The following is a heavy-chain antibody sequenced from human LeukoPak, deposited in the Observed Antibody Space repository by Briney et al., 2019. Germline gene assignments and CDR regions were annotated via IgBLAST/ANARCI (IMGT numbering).Heavy chain of an antibody. CDR1: GYSFTGYY. J-gene: IGHJ4*02. CDR3: ARDAAYYYDSSGYYYYFAY. V-gene: IGHV1-2*02. CDR2: INPNSGGT. D-gene: IGHD3-22*01. Sequence: ASVKVSCKASGYSFTGYYIHWVRQAPGQGLEWMGWINPNSGGTNYAQKFQGRVTMTRDTSISTAYMELSRLRSDDTAVYYCARDAAYYYDSSGYYYYFAYWGQGTLVTVSS.